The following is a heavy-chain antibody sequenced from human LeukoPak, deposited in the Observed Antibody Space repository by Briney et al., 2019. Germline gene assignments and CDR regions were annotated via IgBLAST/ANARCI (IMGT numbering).Heavy chain of an antibody. CDR1: GCTFSSYG. CDR3: ARDNCSGGSCYADY. J-gene: IGHJ4*02. Sequence: GGSLRLSCAASGCTFSSYGMHWVRQAPGKGLEWVAVIWYDGSNKYYADSVKGRFTISRDNSKNTLYLQMNSLRAEDTAVYYCARDNCSGGSCYADYWGQGTLVTVSS. D-gene: IGHD2-15*01. V-gene: IGHV3-33*01. CDR2: IWYDGSNK.